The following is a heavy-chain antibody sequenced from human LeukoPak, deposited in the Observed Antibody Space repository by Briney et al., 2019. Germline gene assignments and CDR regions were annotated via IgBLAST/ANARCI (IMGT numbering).Heavy chain of an antibody. D-gene: IGHD3-22*01. CDR2: IVVGSGNT. J-gene: IGHJ4*02. CDR3: AKATPPFQGYGSSGYYLFDY. V-gene: IGHV1-58*01. Sequence: SVTVSCKASGFTFTSSAVQWVRQARGQRLEWIGWIVVGSGNTNYAQKFQERVTITRDMSTSTAYMELSSLRAEDTAVYYCAKATPPFQGYGSSGYYLFDYWGQGTLVTVSS. CDR1: GFTFTSSA.